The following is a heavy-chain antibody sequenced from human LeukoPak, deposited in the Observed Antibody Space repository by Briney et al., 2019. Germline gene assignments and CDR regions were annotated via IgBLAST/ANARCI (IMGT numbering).Heavy chain of an antibody. CDR2: IIPIFGTA. J-gene: IGHJ5*02. CDR1: GGTFSSYA. Sequence: SVKVSCKASGGTFSSYAISWVRQAPGQGLEWMGGIIPIFGTANYAQKFQGRVTITADKSTSTAYMELSSLRSEDTAVYYCARDPAVAGKGNWFDPWGQGTLVTVSS. V-gene: IGHV1-69*06. CDR3: ARDPAVAGKGNWFDP. D-gene: IGHD6-19*01.